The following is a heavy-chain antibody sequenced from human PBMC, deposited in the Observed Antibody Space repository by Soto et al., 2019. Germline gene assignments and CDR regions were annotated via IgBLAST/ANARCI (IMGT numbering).Heavy chain of an antibody. CDR1: GFTFSSYA. J-gene: IGHJ4*02. CDR3: AKDHCSGGSCYRQGFDY. V-gene: IGHV3-9*01. Sequence: GGSLRLSCAASGFTFSSYAMHWVRQAPGKGLEWVSGISWNSGSIGYADSVKGRFTISRDNAKNSLYLQMNSLRAEDTALYYCAKDHCSGGSCYRQGFDYWGQGTLVTVSS. D-gene: IGHD2-15*01. CDR2: ISWNSGSI.